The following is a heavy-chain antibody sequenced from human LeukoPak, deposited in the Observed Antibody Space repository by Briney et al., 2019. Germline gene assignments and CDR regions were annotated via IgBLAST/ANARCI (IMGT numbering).Heavy chain of an antibody. Sequence: PSQTLSLTCAVSGGSISSGGYSWSWIRQPPGKGLEWIGYIYHSGSTYYNPSLKSRVTISVDRSKNRFSLKLSSVTAADTAVYYCARTLQRPNWFDPWGQGTLVTVSS. V-gene: IGHV4-30-2*01. CDR2: IYHSGST. CDR3: ARTLQRPNWFDP. CDR1: GGSISSGGYS. J-gene: IGHJ5*02.